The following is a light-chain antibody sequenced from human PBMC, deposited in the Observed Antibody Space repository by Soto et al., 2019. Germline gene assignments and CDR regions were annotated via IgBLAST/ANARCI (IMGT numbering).Light chain of an antibody. V-gene: IGKV1-27*01. J-gene: IGKJ5*01. CDR3: QKYSSVIT. CDR1: QGISSF. CDR2: GAS. Sequence: DIQMTQSPSSLSASVGDRVTINCRASQGISSFVAWYQQKPGKVPRLLISGASTLQSGVPSRLSGSGSGTDFTLSITSLLPEDVATYYCQKYSSVITFGQGTRREIK.